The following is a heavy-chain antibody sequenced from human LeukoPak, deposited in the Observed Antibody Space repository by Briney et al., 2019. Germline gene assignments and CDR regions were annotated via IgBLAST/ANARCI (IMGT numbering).Heavy chain of an antibody. CDR3: STEGLAYCDGDCYS. V-gene: IGHV3-15*01. D-gene: IGHD2-21*02. CDR2: IKSKTDGGTT. J-gene: IGHJ5*02. Sequence: GGSLRLSCAASGFTFSNAWMSWVRQAPGKGLEWVGRIKSKTDGGTTDYAAPVKGRFTISRDDSKNTLYLQMNTLKTEDTAVYYCSTEGLAYCDGDCYSWGQGTLATVSS. CDR1: GFTFSNAW.